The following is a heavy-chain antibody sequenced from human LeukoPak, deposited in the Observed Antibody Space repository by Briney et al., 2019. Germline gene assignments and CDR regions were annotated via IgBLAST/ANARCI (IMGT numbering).Heavy chain of an antibody. J-gene: IGHJ4*02. V-gene: IGHV3-23*01. D-gene: IGHD5-18*01. Sequence: GGSLRLSCAASGFTFSSYAMSWVRQAPGKGLEWVSSISGSGGSTYYADSVKGRFTISRDNSKNTLYLQMNSLRAEDTAVYYCAKDVGSGFGYGGDYWGQGTLVTVSS. CDR2: ISGSGGST. CDR1: GFTFSSYA. CDR3: AKDVGSGFGYGGDY.